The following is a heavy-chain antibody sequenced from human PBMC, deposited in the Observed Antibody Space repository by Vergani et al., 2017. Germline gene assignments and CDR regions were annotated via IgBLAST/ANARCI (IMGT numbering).Heavy chain of an antibody. Sequence: QVQLQESGPGLLRPSETLSLTCRVSGVSITGGNYWGWVRQPPVGGLEWLVSVFQLGTLYYNPSLQSRVTLSMDANNHFSLKLTSVTAADTAVYYCVRDFHNRGPFDVWGQGSLVSVAS. CDR1: GVSITGGNY. D-gene: IGHD3-16*02. V-gene: IGHV4-38-2*02. CDR2: VFQLGTL. CDR3: VRDFHNRGPFDV. J-gene: IGHJ4*02.